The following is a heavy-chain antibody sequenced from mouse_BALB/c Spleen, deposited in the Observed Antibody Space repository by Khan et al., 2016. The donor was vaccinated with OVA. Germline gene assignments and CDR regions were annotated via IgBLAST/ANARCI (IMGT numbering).Heavy chain of an antibody. V-gene: IGHV1-77*01. J-gene: IGHJ3*01. Sequence: QVQLQQSGAELARPGASVKLSCKTSGYTFTDYNINWMRQRTGQGLEWIGEIYPGSDNTFYNEKFWGKATLTADKSSSTAYMLLSSLTSEDSAVYFCAREWAAWFPYWGQGTLVTVSA. CDR1: GYTFTDYN. CDR3: AREWAAWFPY. CDR2: IYPGSDNT.